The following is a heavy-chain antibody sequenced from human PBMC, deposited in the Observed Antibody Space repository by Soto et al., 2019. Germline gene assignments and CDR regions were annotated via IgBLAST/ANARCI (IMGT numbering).Heavy chain of an antibody. CDR1: CVSVSRDIYY. CDR3: ARSPVVVVPAYHYGLDG. CDR2: IYCSGNT. Sequence: SETLSLTCSVSCVSVSRDIYYWSWIRHHPGKGLEWIGYIYCSGNTYYNPSLGGRVTISLDTSKNHFSLRLRSVTPADTAVYYSARSPVVVVPAYHYGLDGWRQGPTVTASS. V-gene: IGHV4-31*03. D-gene: IGHD2-2*01. J-gene: IGHJ6*02.